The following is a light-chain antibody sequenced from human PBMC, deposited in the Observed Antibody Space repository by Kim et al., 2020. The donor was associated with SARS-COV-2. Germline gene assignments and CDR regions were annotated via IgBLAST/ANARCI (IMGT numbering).Light chain of an antibody. CDR2: DAS. V-gene: IGKV1-33*01. CDR3: QQYGGARA. J-gene: IGKJ4*01. Sequence: DIQMTQSPSSLSASVGDRVTITCQASQDISNYLNWYQQKPGKAPKLLIYDASNLETGVPSRFSGSGSGTDFTFTISSLQPEDIATYYCQQYGGARAFGGGTKLEI. CDR1: QDISNY.